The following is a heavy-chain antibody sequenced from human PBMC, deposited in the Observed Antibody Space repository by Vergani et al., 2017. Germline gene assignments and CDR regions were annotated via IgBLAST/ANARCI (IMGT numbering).Heavy chain of an antibody. CDR2: TWYEGNNN. CDR3: ARETRDSPSSLDC. Sequence: RLVQSGGGVVQPGGSLRLSCTPSSFKLGDYGLHWVRQAPGRGLEWVSMTWYEGNNNYYADAVKGRFTISKDISKNTLYLQMNSLRGDDTAVYYCARETRDSPSSLDCWGQGTLVTVSS. V-gene: IGHV3-33*01. J-gene: IGHJ4*02. D-gene: IGHD5-24*01. CDR1: SFKLGDYG.